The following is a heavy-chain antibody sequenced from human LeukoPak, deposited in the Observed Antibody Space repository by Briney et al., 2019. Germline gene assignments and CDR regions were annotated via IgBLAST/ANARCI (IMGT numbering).Heavy chain of an antibody. J-gene: IGHJ6*02. Sequence: SETLSLTCTVSGGPISNYHWSWIRQPPGRGLEWIGYIYYSGSTNYNPSLKSRVTISVDTSKNQFSLKLNSVTAADTAVYYCARDAPHYYGSGRVGLDVWGQGTTVTVSS. V-gene: IGHV4-59*01. CDR1: GGPISNYH. CDR2: IYYSGST. D-gene: IGHD3-10*01. CDR3: ARDAPHYYGSGRVGLDV.